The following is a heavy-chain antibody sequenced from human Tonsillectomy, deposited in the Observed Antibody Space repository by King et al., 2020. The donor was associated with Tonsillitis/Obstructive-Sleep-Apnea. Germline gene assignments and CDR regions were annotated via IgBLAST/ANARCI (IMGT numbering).Heavy chain of an antibody. V-gene: IGHV4-61*01. CDR3: ARARPVLYSSSWNGYYFDY. Sequence: VQLQESGPGLVKPSETLSLTCTVSGGSVSSYRYYWIWIRQPPGKGLEWIGYIYYSGSTNYNPSLKSRVTISVDTSKNQFSLKLSSMTAADTAVYYCARARPVLYSSSWNGYYFDYWGQGTLVTVSS. CDR2: IYYSGST. J-gene: IGHJ4*02. CDR1: GGSVSSYRYY. D-gene: IGHD6-13*01.